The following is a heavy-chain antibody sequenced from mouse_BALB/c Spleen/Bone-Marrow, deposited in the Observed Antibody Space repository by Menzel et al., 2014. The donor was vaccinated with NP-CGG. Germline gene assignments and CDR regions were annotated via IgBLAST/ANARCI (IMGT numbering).Heavy chain of an antibody. D-gene: IGHD3-1*01. V-gene: IGHV1S135*01. CDR2: IDPYSGGT. Sequence: EVQLQQSGPELVKPGASVKVSCKASGYAFTGYNMYWVKQRHGTSLEWIGYIDPYSGGTNYSQKFKGKATLTVDKSSTTAYMHLNSLTSEDSAVYYCAREQTRAMDHWGQGTSVTVSS. CDR3: AREQTRAMDH. J-gene: IGHJ4*01. CDR1: GYAFTGYN.